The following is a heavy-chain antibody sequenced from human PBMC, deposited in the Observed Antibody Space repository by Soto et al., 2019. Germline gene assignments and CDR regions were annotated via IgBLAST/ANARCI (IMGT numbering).Heavy chain of an antibody. CDR3: ARDVGGRSGWYLAY. Sequence: PSETLSLTCTVSGGSVRSEGYYWTWIRQPPGKGLEWIGYIYYSGSTNYNPSLKSRVTISLDRSKNQFSLKLSSMTAADTAVYYCARDVGGRSGWYLAYWGHGNLVTVSS. D-gene: IGHD6-19*01. CDR1: GGSVRSEGYY. CDR2: IYYSGST. J-gene: IGHJ4*01. V-gene: IGHV4-61*08.